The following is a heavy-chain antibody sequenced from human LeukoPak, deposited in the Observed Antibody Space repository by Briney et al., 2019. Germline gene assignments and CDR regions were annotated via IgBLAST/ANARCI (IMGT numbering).Heavy chain of an antibody. V-gene: IGHV4-38-2*02. CDR1: GYSISSDYY. CDR3: ARENYEIALDI. J-gene: IGHJ3*02. CDR2: IYHSGRT. D-gene: IGHD3-22*01. Sequence: SETLSLTCTVSGYSISSDYYWGWIRQPPGKGLEWIGSIYHSGRTYYNPSLKSRVTISLDTSKNQFSLKLSSVTAADTAVYYCARENYEIALDIWGQGTMVTVSS.